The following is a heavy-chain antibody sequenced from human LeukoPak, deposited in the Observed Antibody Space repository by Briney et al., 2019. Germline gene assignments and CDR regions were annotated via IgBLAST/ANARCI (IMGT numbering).Heavy chain of an antibody. CDR1: GYTFTSYG. J-gene: IGHJ4*02. D-gene: IGHD4-17*01. CDR3: ARVHDYGDYFDY. CDR2: ISAYNGNT. Sequence: ASVKVSCKASGYTFTSYGISWVRQAPGQGLEWMGWISAYNGNTNYAQKLQGRVTMATDTSTSTAYMELRSLRSDDTAVYYCARVHDYGDYFDYWGQGTLVTVSS. V-gene: IGHV1-18*01.